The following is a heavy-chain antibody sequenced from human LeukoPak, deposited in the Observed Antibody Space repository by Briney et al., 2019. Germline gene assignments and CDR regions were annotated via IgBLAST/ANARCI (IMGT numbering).Heavy chain of an antibody. Sequence: GSLRLSCAASGFTFSSYSMNWVRQAPGKGLEWVSSISSSSSYIYYADSVKGRFTISRDNSKNTLYLQMNSLRAEDTAVYYCAKDLGIAARPAPDYWGQGTLVTVSS. CDR3: AKDLGIAARPAPDY. V-gene: IGHV3-21*04. D-gene: IGHD6-6*01. J-gene: IGHJ4*02. CDR2: ISSSSSYI. CDR1: GFTFSSYS.